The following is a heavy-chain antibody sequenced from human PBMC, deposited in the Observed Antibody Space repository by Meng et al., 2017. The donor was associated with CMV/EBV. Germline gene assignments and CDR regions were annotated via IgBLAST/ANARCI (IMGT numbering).Heavy chain of an antibody. D-gene: IGHD2-2*01. Sequence: GESLKISCAASGFTISSNYMTWVRQAPGKGLEWVSLIYSGGSTYYADSVKGRFTISRDNSKNTLFLQMNSLRAEDTAVYYCARDGRYCSSTSCYVVGNYYYYYGMDVWGQGTTVTVSS. J-gene: IGHJ6*02. CDR3: ARDGRYCSSTSCYVVGNYYYYYGMDV. V-gene: IGHV3-53*01. CDR2: IYSGGST. CDR1: GFTISSNY.